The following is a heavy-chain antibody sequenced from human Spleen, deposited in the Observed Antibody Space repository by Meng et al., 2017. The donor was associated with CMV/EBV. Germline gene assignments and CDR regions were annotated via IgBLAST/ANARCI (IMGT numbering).Heavy chain of an antibody. V-gene: IGHV3-74*01. CDR3: AKVGYGSGSNYIDY. CDR2: INNDGSDT. Sequence: GGSLRLSCAASGFTFSNYWMHWVRQAPGKGLVWISRINNDGSDTDYADSVKGRFTMSRDNAKNTLYLQMNSLRAEDTAVYYCAKVGYGSGSNYIDYWGQGTLVTVSS. D-gene: IGHD3-10*01. CDR1: GFTFSNYW. J-gene: IGHJ4*02.